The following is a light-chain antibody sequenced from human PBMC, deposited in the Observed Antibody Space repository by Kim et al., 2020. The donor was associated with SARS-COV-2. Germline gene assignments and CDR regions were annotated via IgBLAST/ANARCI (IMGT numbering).Light chain of an antibody. CDR3: QAWDSSTVV. V-gene: IGLV3-1*01. CDR2: QDS. CDR1: KLGDKY. Sequence: SYELTQPPSVSVSPGQTASITCSGDKLGDKYACWYQQKSGQSPVVVIHQDSKRPSGIPERFSGSNSGNTATLTISGTQAMDEADYYCQAWDSSTVVFGGGTQLTVL. J-gene: IGLJ2*01.